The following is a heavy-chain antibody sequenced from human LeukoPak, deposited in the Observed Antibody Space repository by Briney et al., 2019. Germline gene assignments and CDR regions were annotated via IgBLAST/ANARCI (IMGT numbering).Heavy chain of an antibody. J-gene: IGHJ6*03. V-gene: IGHV4-59*01. CDR3: ARDYGGYYYYMDV. Sequence: PSETLSLTCTVSGGSISSYYWSWIRQPPGKGLEWIGYIYYSGSTNYNPSLKSRVTISVDTSKNQFSLKLSSVTAADTAVYYCARDYGGYYYYMDVWGKGTTVTVSS. CDR1: GGSISSYY. D-gene: IGHD4-23*01. CDR2: IYYSGST.